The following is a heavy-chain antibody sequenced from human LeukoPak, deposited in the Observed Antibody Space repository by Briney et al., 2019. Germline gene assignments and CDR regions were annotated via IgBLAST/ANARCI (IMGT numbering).Heavy chain of an antibody. CDR1: GGSISSSSYY. CDR2: IYYSGST. D-gene: IGHD6-13*01. CDR3: ASGVYSSSWYVKDY. V-gene: IGHV4-39*07. J-gene: IGHJ4*02. Sequence: SEILSLTCTVSGGSISSSSYYWGWIRQPPGKGLEWIGSIYYSGSTYYNPSLKSRVTISVDTSKNQFSLKLSSVTAADTAVYYCASGVYSSSWYVKDYWGQGTLVTVSS.